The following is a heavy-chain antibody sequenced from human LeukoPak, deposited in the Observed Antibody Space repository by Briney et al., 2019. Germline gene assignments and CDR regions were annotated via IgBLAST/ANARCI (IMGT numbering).Heavy chain of an antibody. V-gene: IGHV4-4*02. CDR3: ARDHCSSTSCLTTVSRNFDY. CDR2: IYHSGST. D-gene: IGHD2-2*01. J-gene: IGHJ4*02. CDR1: GGSLTNDDW. Sequence: KPSETLSLTCAVSGGSLTNDDWWNWVRQPPGKGLEWIGEIYHSGSTNYNPSLKSRVTISVDKSKNQFSLKLSSVTAADTAVYYCARDHCSSTSCLTTVSRNFDYWGQGTLVTVSS.